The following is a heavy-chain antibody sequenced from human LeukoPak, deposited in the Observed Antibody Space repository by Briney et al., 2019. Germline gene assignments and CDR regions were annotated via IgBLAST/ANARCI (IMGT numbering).Heavy chain of an antibody. Sequence: GGSLRLSCAASGFTFTTYALTWVRQAPGKGLEWVSTVNAGGDRTFYADSVKGRFTISRDNSKNTLYLQMNSLRAEDTAVYYCAKEDITMVRGVITWGQGTLVTVSS. J-gene: IGHJ4*02. V-gene: IGHV3-23*01. CDR3: AKEDITMVRGVIT. D-gene: IGHD3-10*01. CDR2: VNAGGDRT. CDR1: GFTFTTYA.